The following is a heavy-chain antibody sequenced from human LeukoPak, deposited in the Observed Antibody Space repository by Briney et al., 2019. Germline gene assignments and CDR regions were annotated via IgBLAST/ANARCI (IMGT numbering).Heavy chain of an antibody. Sequence: GGSLRLSCAASGFTFSDYWMSWVRQAPGKGLEWVSAISGSGGSTYYADSVKGRFTISRDNSKNTLYLQMNSLRAEDTAVYYCARDGPQLVPKFDYWGQGTLVTVSS. V-gene: IGHV3-23*01. CDR3: ARDGPQLVPKFDY. J-gene: IGHJ4*02. D-gene: IGHD6-13*01. CDR2: ISGSGGST. CDR1: GFTFSDYW.